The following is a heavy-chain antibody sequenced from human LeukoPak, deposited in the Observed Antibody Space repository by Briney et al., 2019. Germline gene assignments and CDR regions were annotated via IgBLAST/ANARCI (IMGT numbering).Heavy chain of an antibody. CDR3: ARLDIVVVPAARYYYYYMDV. CDR1: GYTFTGYY. CDR2: INPNSGGT. J-gene: IGHJ6*03. Sequence: ASVKVSCKASGYTFTGYYMHWVRQAPGQGLEWMGWINPNSGGTNYAQKFQGRVTMTRDTSISTAYMELSRLRSDDTAVYYCARLDIVVVPAARYYYYYMDVWGKGTTVTISS. V-gene: IGHV1-2*02. D-gene: IGHD2-2*03.